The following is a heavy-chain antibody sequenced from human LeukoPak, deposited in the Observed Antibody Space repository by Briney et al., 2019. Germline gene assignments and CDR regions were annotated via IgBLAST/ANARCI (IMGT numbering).Heavy chain of an antibody. CDR3: ARDWRFGEGLLVWGMDV. Sequence: ASVKVSCKASGYTFTGYYIYWVRQAPGQGLEWMGWINPNSGGTNYAQKFQGRVTMTRDTSISTAYMELSRLRSDDTAVYYCARDWRFGEGLLVWGMDVWGQGTTVTVSS. D-gene: IGHD3-10*01. V-gene: IGHV1-2*02. CDR1: GYTFTGYY. CDR2: INPNSGGT. J-gene: IGHJ6*02.